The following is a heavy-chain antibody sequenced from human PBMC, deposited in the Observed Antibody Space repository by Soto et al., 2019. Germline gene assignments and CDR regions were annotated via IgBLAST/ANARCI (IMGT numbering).Heavy chain of an antibody. Sequence: QAQLVQSGAEVKKPGASVKVSCKASGYSFSSYGITWVRQAPGQGLEWLGWISPYNDDTKYAQRLQGRVTMTTDTSTRTAYMDIRGLRSDDTAIYYCARGGYSDSSGARNYHYYGMDVWGQGTTVTVSS. J-gene: IGHJ6*02. CDR3: ARGGYSDSSGARNYHYYGMDV. CDR1: GYSFSSYG. V-gene: IGHV1-18*01. CDR2: ISPYNDDT. D-gene: IGHD3-22*01.